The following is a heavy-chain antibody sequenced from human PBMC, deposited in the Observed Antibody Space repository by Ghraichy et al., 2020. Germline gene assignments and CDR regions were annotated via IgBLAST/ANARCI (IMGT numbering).Heavy chain of an antibody. J-gene: IGHJ3*02. CDR1: GGTFSSNA. Sequence: SVKVSCKASGGTFSSNAISWVRQAPGQGLEWMGGIIPIFGTKNYARKFQDRVTITADESTSTAYMDLSRLRSEDTAVYYCAGGVPDCSGGSCYSFDIWGQGTMVTVSS. D-gene: IGHD2-15*01. CDR3: AGGVPDCSGGSCYSFDI. CDR2: IIPIFGTK. V-gene: IGHV1-69*13.